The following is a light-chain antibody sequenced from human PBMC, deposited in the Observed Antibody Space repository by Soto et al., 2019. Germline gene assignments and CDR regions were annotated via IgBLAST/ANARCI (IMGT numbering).Light chain of an antibody. J-gene: IGLJ3*02. CDR3: QTWGTGIEV. CDR1: SGHSSYT. CDR2: LNSDGSH. Sequence: QSVLTQSPSASASLGASVKPTCTLSSGHSSYTIAWHQQQPEKGPRYLMTLNSDGSHSKGDGIPDRFSGSSSGAERYLSISSLQSEDEGDYYCQTWGTGIEVFGGGTKLTVL. V-gene: IGLV4-69*01.